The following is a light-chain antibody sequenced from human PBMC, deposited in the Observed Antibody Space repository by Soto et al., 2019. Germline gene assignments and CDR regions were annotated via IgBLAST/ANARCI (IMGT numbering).Light chain of an antibody. CDR1: QSVSSTY. J-gene: IGKJ1*01. CDR2: GAS. CDR3: QQYGSSPWT. V-gene: IGKV3-20*01. Sequence: EIVLTQSPGTLSLSPGERATLSCRASQSVSSTYLAWYQQKPGQAPRLLIYGASSRATGIPDRFSGSGSGKDFTLTISRLVPEDFGVYDCQQYGSSPWTFGQGTKVEIK.